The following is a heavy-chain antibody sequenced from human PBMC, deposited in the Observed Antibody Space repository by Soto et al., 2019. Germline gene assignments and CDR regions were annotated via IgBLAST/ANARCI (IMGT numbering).Heavy chain of an antibody. CDR2: IYYSGST. V-gene: IGHV4-31*03. J-gene: IGHJ5*02. D-gene: IGHD3-10*01. CDR3: ARGALYGSGSIAWFDP. CDR1: GGSISSGGYY. Sequence: SETLSLTCTVSGGSISSGGYYWSWIRQHPGKGLEWIGYIYYSGSTYYNPSLKSRVTISVDTSKNQFSLKLSSVTAADTAVYYCARGALYGSGSIAWFDPWGQGTLVTVSS.